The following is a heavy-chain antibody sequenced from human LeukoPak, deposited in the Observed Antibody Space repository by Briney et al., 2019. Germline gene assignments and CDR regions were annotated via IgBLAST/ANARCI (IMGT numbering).Heavy chain of an antibody. V-gene: IGHV3-30*02. CDR3: AKDRGDGDPTHFDY. J-gene: IGHJ4*02. Sequence: GGSLRLSCAASGLTFSRYAMHWVRQAPGKGLEWVAFIRYDGSNKYYADSVKGRFTISRDNSKNTLYLQMNSLRPEDTAVYYCAKDRGDGDPTHFDYWGQGTLVTVSS. D-gene: IGHD3-10*01. CDR1: GLTFSRYA. CDR2: IRYDGSNK.